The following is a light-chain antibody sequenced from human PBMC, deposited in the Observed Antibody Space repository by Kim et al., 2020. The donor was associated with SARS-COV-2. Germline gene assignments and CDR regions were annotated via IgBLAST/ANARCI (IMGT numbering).Light chain of an antibody. CDR3: QQYYTTPYT. CDR1: QTILYSSNNKNY. J-gene: IGKJ2*01. CDR2: WAS. V-gene: IGKV4-1*01. Sequence: RATINCKSSQTILYSSNNKNYLTWYQQKPGQPPKLRIYWASTRESGVPDRVSGSGSGTDFTLTISSLQAEDVAVYYCQQYYTTPYTFGQGNKLEI.